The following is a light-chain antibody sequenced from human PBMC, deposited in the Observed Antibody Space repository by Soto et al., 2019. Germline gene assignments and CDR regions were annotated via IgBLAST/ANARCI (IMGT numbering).Light chain of an antibody. CDR3: QQYGSSPYT. CDR1: QSVSTSS. Sequence: EMVLTQSPGTLSLSPGERATLSCRASQSVSTSSLAWYQQKPGQAPRLLIYGASNRATGIPDRVSASGSGADFTLSISRLEPEDFAMYYCQQYGSSPYTFGQGTKLAIK. J-gene: IGKJ2*01. V-gene: IGKV3-20*01. CDR2: GAS.